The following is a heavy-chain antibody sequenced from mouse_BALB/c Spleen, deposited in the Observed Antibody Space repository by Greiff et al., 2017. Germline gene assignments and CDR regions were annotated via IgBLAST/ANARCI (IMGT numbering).Heavy chain of an antibody. Sequence: EVQLQESGPDLVKPSQSLSLTCTVTGYSITSGYSWHWIRQFPGNKLEWMGYIHYSGSTNYNPSLKSRISITRDTSKNQFFLQLNSVTTEDTATYYCARWGPPPRCAYWGQGTLVTVSA. CDR3: ARWGPPPRCAY. CDR2: IHYSGST. CDR1: GYSITSGYS. V-gene: IGHV3-1*02. J-gene: IGHJ3*01.